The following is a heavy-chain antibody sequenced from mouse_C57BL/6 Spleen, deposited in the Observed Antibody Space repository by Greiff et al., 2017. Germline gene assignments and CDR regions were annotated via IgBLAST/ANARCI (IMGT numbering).Heavy chain of an antibody. CDR1: GFSLTSYG. Sequence: VMLVESGPGLVQPSQSLSITCTVSGFSLTSYGVHWVRQSPGKGLEWLGVIWSGGSTDYNAAFISRLSISKDNSKSQVFFKMNSLQADDTAIYYCARGAGSSSFAYWGQGTLVTVSA. D-gene: IGHD1-1*01. CDR2: IWSGGST. J-gene: IGHJ3*01. CDR3: ARGAGSSSFAY. V-gene: IGHV2-2*01.